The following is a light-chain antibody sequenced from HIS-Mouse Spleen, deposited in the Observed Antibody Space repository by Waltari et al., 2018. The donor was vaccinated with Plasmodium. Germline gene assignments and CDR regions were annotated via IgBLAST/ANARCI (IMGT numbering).Light chain of an antibody. CDR1: QGISSL. CDR3: QQANSFPRLT. Sequence: DIQMTQSPSSVSASVGARFNITCRASQGISSLLAWYQQKPGKAPKLLIYAASSLQSGVPSRFSGSGSGTDFTLTISSLQPEDFATYYCQQANSFPRLTFGGGTKVEIK. V-gene: IGKV1-12*01. J-gene: IGKJ4*01. CDR2: AAS.